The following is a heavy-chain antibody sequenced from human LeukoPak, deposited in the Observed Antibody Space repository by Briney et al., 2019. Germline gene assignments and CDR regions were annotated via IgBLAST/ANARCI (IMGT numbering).Heavy chain of an antibody. CDR1: GGSISSYY. J-gene: IGHJ4*02. V-gene: IGHV4-34*01. Sequence: SETLSLTCTVSGGSISSYYWSWIRQPPGKGLEWIGEINHSGSTNYNPSLKSRVTISVDTSKNQFSLKLSSVTAADTAVYYCARAVSGSYGFDYWGQGTLVTVSS. CDR3: ARAVSGSYGFDY. CDR2: INHSGST. D-gene: IGHD1-26*01.